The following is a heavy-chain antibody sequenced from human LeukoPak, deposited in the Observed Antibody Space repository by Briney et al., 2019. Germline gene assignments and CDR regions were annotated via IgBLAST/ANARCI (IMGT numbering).Heavy chain of an antibody. D-gene: IGHD1-26*01. CDR2: IRYDGSNK. CDR3: AKGGGGSGSYFDY. Sequence: GGSLRPSCAASGFTFSSYGMHWVRQAPGKGLEWVAFIRYDGSNKHYADSVKGRFTISRDNSKNTLDLQMNSLRAEDTAVYYCAKGGGGSGSYFDYWGQGTLVTVSS. CDR1: GFTFSSYG. V-gene: IGHV3-30*02. J-gene: IGHJ4*02.